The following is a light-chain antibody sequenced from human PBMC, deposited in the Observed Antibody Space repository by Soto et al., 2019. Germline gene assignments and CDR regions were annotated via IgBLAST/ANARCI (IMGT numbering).Light chain of an antibody. CDR3: CSYAGSSTFLYV. Sequence: QSALTQPASVSGSPGQSITISCTGTSSDVGSYNLVSWYQQHPGKAPKPMIYEGSKRPSGVSNRFSGSKSGNTASLTISGLQAEDEADYYCCSYAGSSTFLYVFGTGTKGTVL. V-gene: IGLV2-23*03. CDR2: EGS. J-gene: IGLJ1*01. CDR1: SSDVGSYNL.